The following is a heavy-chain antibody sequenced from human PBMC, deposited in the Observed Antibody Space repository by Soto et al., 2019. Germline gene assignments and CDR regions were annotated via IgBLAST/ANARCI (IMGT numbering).Heavy chain of an antibody. CDR2: IDGSGRNT. D-gene: IGHD2-8*02. CDR3: AKDGGSVCSGGTCYFQAPDY. V-gene: IGHV3-23*01. Sequence: LRLSCAASGFTFSSYSMSWVRQAPWKGLEWVSGIDGSGRNTYYADSVKGRFTISRDNSKNTLSVQMDSLRVEDTALYYCAKDGGSVCSGGTCYFQAPDYWGQGTLVTVSS. J-gene: IGHJ4*02. CDR1: GFTFSSYS.